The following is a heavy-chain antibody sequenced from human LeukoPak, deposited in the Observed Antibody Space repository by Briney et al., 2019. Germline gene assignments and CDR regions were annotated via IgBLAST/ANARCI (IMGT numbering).Heavy chain of an antibody. CDR2: IHYSGIT. Sequence: SETLSLTCTVSGGSINSYYWSWIRQPPGKGLEWIRYIHYSGITHYNPSLKSRVTISVDTSKNQFSLKLSSVTAADTAVYYCARHGGGYFSFDYWGQGTLVTVSS. CDR3: ARHGGGYFSFDY. CDR1: GGSINSYY. V-gene: IGHV4-59*08. D-gene: IGHD5-24*01. J-gene: IGHJ4*02.